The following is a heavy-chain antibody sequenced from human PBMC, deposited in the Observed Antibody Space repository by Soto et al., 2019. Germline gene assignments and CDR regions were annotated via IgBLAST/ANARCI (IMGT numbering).Heavy chain of an antibody. Sequence: SETLSLTCAVYGGSFSGYYWGWIRQPPGKGLEWIGEINHSGSTNYNPSLKSRVTISVDTSKNQFSLKLSSVTAADTAVYYCARGRFSYSSSSWNWFDPWGQGTLVTVSS. J-gene: IGHJ5*02. CDR3: ARGRFSYSSSSWNWFDP. CDR1: GGSFSGYY. D-gene: IGHD6-13*01. CDR2: INHSGST. V-gene: IGHV4-34*01.